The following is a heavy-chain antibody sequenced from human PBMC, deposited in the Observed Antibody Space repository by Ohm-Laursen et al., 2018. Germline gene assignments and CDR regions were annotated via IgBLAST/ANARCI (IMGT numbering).Heavy chain of an antibody. Sequence: SLRLSCAASGFTFSSYSMNWVRQAPGKGLEWVSSISSSSSYIYYADSVKGRFTISRDNAKNSLYLQMNSLRAEDTAVYYCASRIQLKPPYYYYYGMDVWGQGTTVTVSS. CDR2: ISSSSSYI. CDR3: ASRIQLKPPYYYYYGMDV. D-gene: IGHD5-18*01. V-gene: IGHV3-21*04. CDR1: GFTFSSYS. J-gene: IGHJ6*02.